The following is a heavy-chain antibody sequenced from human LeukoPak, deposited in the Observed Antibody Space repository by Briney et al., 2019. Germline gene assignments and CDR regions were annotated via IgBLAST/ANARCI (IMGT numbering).Heavy chain of an antibody. Sequence: GESLKISRKGSGYSFNAYWIAWVRQMPGKGLEWMGIIYPDDSDTRYSPSFQGQVTISADKSVRTAYLQWSSLKASDTAMYYCARPNITSYYDSRGYDAFDVWGQGTMVTVSS. J-gene: IGHJ3*01. D-gene: IGHD3-22*01. V-gene: IGHV5-51*01. CDR1: GYSFNAYW. CDR2: IYPDDSDT. CDR3: ARPNITSYYDSRGYDAFDV.